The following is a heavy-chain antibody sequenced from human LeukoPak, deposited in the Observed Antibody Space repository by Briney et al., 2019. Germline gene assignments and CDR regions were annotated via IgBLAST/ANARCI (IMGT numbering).Heavy chain of an antibody. CDR1: GGSISSSSYY. J-gene: IGHJ6*03. D-gene: IGHD5-24*01. Sequence: SETLSLTCTVSGGSISSSSYYWGWIRQPPGKGLEWIGYIYYSGSTNYNPSLKSRVTISVDTSKNQFSLKLSSVTAADTAVYYCARDVRWLQRTGDYYYYMDVWGKGTTVTVSS. CDR3: ARDVRWLQRTGDYYYYMDV. V-gene: IGHV4-61*01. CDR2: IYYSGST.